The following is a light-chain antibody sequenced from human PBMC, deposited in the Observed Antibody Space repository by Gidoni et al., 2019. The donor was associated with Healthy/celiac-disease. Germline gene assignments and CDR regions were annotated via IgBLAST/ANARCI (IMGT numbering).Light chain of an antibody. J-gene: IGKJ3*01. CDR3: QQSYSTPLFN. Sequence: DIQMTQSPSSLSASVGDRVTITCRASQSISSYLNWYQQKPGKAPKLLIYAASSLQSGVPSRFSGSGSGTDFTLTISSLQPEDFATYYCQQSYSTPLFNVXPGTKVDIK. CDR1: QSISSY. CDR2: AAS. V-gene: IGKV1-39*01.